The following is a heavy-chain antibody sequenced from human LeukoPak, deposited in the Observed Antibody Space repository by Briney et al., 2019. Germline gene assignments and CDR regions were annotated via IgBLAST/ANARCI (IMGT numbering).Heavy chain of an antibody. D-gene: IGHD2-21*02. CDR1: GGSFSGYY. J-gene: IGHJ4*02. CDR2: INHSGST. V-gene: IGHV4-34*01. CDR3: AKIAYCGGDCYPTVFDY. Sequence: SETLSLTCAVYGGSFSGYYWSWLRQPPGKGLEWIGEINHSGSTNYNPSLKSRVTISVDTSKNQFSLKLSPVTAADTAVYYCAKIAYCGGDCYPTVFDYWGQGTLVTVSS.